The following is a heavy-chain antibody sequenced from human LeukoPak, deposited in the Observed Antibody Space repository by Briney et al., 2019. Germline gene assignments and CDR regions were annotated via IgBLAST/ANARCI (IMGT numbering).Heavy chain of an antibody. Sequence: SETLSLTCTVSGGSSSSGGYYWSWIRQHPGEGLEWIGNIYYSGSTYYNPSLKSRLTISVDTSKNQFSLKLSSVTAADTAVYYCARALGSSGYGWFDPWGQGTLVTVSS. CDR1: GGSSSSGGYY. D-gene: IGHD3-22*01. CDR2: IYYSGST. CDR3: ARALGSSGYGWFDP. V-gene: IGHV4-31*03. J-gene: IGHJ5*02.